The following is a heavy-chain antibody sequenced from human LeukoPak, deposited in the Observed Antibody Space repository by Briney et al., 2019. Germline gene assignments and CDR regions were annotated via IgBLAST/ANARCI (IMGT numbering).Heavy chain of an antibody. CDR3: ARSRYCSGGSCYDTPNYYGMDA. CDR1: GFTFSDYY. J-gene: IGHJ6*02. Sequence: GGSLRLSCAASGFTFSDYYMSWIRQAPGKGLEWVSYISSSGSTIYYADSVKGRFTISRDNAKNSLYLQMNSLRAEDTAVYYCARSRYCSGGSCYDTPNYYGMDAWGQGTTVTVSS. CDR2: ISSSGSTI. D-gene: IGHD2-15*01. V-gene: IGHV3-11*01.